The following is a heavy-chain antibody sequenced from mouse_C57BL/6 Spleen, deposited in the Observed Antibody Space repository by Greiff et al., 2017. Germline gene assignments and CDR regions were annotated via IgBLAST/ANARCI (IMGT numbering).Heavy chain of an antibody. J-gene: IGHJ2*01. CDR1: GYAFSSYW. CDR3: AREFITTVVAFDS. Sequence: QVQLQQSGAELVKPGASVKISCKASGYAFSSYWMNWVKQRPGKGLEWIGQIYPGDGDTNYNGKFKGKATLTADKSSSTAYMQLSSLTSEDSAVYFCAREFITTVVAFDSWGQGTTLTVSS. CDR2: IYPGDGDT. D-gene: IGHD1-1*01. V-gene: IGHV1-80*01.